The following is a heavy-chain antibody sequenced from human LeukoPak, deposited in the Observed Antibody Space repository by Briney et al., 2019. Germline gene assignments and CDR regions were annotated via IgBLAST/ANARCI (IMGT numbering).Heavy chain of an antibody. Sequence: SETLSLTCSVSGGSIGSSSYYWGWIRQPPGEGLEWIGNIYYSGSTYFNPSLQSRVTISVDTPKSQFSLRLTSVTAADTAVYYCARHYRKDTETFDYWGQGTLATVSS. CDR3: ARHYRKDTETFDY. V-gene: IGHV4-39*01. J-gene: IGHJ4*02. CDR1: GGSIGSSSYY. CDR2: IYYSGST. D-gene: IGHD5-24*01.